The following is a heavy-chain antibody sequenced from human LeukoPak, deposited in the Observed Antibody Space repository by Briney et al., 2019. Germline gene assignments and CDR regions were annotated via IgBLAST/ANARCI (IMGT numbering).Heavy chain of an antibody. CDR3: VRADYYDSSYYFAY. Sequence: GGSLRLSCAASGFTFSSYAMTWVRQAPGKGLEWVSGISGSGGSTYYADSLKGRFIISRDNSEKKLYLQMNSLRAEDTAVYYCVRADYYDSSYYFAYWGQGTLVTVSS. CDR2: ISGSGGST. CDR1: GFTFSSYA. J-gene: IGHJ4*02. D-gene: IGHD3-22*01. V-gene: IGHV3-23*01.